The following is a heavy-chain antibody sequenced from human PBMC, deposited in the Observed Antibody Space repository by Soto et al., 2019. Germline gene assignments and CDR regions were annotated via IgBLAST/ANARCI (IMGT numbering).Heavy chain of an antibody. CDR1: GYSFNRYW. V-gene: IGHV5-51*01. CDR2: IFPDDSDI. D-gene: IGHD1-1*01. J-gene: IGHJ4*02. Sequence: PGESLKISCKASGYSFNRYWIGWVRQMPGQGLEWMGVIFPDDSDIRHSPAFRGQVTISADKSINTVYLQYTGLKASDTAPYYCARRISWYYFDSWGQGTPVTVSS. CDR3: ARRISWYYFDS.